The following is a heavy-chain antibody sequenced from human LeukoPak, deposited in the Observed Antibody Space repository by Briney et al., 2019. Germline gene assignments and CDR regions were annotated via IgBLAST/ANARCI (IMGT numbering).Heavy chain of an antibody. CDR2: VYSGGST. Sequence: GGSLRLSCTASGFIVTNNYINWVRQAPGKGLEWVSLVYSGGSTYYADSVKGRFTISRDNSKNMVYLQMNSLRAEDTATYYCARDPPAVLIDTYGWGQGTLVTVSS. CDR3: ARDPPAVLIDTYG. CDR1: GFIVTNNY. J-gene: IGHJ4*02. V-gene: IGHV3-66*01. D-gene: IGHD2-8*01.